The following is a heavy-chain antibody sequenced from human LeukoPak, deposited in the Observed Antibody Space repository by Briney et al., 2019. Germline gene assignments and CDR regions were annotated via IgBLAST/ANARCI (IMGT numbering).Heavy chain of an antibody. CDR2: ISVSGGYT. J-gene: IGHJ4*02. CDR1: GFTFSSYS. D-gene: IGHD3-9*01. CDR3: AKAPTVLTGYYYTPDDY. Sequence: GGSLRLSCAASGFTFSSYSMNWVRQAPGKGLEWVSAISVSGGYTYYADSVKGRFTISRDNSKNTLYLQMNSLRAEDTAVYYCAKAPTVLTGYYYTPDDYWGQGTLVTVSS. V-gene: IGHV3-23*01.